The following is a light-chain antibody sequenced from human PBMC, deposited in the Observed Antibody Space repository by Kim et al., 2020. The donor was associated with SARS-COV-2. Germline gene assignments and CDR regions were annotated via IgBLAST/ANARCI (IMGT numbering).Light chain of an antibody. CDR2: DAS. Sequence: ASTGDRVTSTCRASQGISSYLAWYQQKPGKAPKLLIYDASTLQSGVPSRFSGSGSGTDFTLTISCLQSEDFATYYCQQYYSYPLTFGPGTKVDIK. V-gene: IGKV1-8*01. CDR3: QQYYSYPLT. J-gene: IGKJ3*01. CDR1: QGISSY.